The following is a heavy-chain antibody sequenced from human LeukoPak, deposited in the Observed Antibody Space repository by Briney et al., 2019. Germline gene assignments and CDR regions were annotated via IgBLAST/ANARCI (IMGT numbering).Heavy chain of an antibody. D-gene: IGHD6-13*01. V-gene: IGHV4-61*01. Sequence: SETLSLTCTVSGGSVSSGSYYWSWIRQPPGKGLEWIGYIYYSGSTNYNPSLKSRVTISVDMSKNQFSLKLSSVTAADTAAYYCARDSGYSSSWPTFDHWGQGTLVTVSS. CDR1: GGSVSSGSYY. CDR2: IYYSGST. J-gene: IGHJ4*02. CDR3: ARDSGYSSSWPTFDH.